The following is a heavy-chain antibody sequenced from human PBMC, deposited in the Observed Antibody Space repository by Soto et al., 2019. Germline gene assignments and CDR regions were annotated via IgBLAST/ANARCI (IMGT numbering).Heavy chain of an antibody. CDR2: MNPNSGNT. Sequence: ASVKVSCKTFSGYTFTSYDINWVRQATGQGLEWMGWMNPNSGNTGYARKFQGRVTMTRNTSISTAYMELTSLTSEDTAVYYCARDLGQQLFDYWGQGTLVTVSS. J-gene: IGHJ4*02. CDR3: ARDLGQQLFDY. V-gene: IGHV1-8*01. D-gene: IGHD6-13*01. CDR1: GYTFTSYD.